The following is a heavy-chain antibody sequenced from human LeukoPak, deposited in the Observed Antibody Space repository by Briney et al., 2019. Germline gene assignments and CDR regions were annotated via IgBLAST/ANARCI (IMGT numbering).Heavy chain of an antibody. J-gene: IGHJ4*02. CDR1: GFTFSSYA. V-gene: IGHV3-23*01. CDR3: AKWFYGSRSYYFES. Sequence: GGSLRLSCAASGFTFSSYAMSWVRQAPGEGLEWVSAISGSGATTYFADSVKGRSTISRDNSKDTLYLQMNGLRAEDTAVYYCAKWFYGSRSYYFESWGQGTLVTVSS. CDR2: ISGSGATT. D-gene: IGHD3-10*01.